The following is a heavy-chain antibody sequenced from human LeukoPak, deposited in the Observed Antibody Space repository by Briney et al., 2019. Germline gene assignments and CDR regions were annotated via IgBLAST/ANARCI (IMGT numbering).Heavy chain of an antibody. D-gene: IGHD2-2*01. Sequence: PSETLSLTCTVSGGSISSYYWSWIWQPAGKGLEWIGRIYTSGSTNYNPSLKSRVTMSVDTSKNQFSLKLSSVTAADTAVYYCARDLRYCSSTSCYVNWFDPWGQGTLVTVSS. CDR2: IYTSGST. J-gene: IGHJ5*02. V-gene: IGHV4-4*07. CDR3: ARDLRYCSSTSCYVNWFDP. CDR1: GGSISSYY.